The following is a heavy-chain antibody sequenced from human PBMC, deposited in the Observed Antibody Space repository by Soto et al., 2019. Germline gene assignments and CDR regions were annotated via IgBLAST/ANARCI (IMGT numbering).Heavy chain of an antibody. CDR1: GFSFSRYA. CDR3: ATHTAMVGSYWYFDL. D-gene: IGHD5-18*01. CDR2: MTGSGGDI. V-gene: IGHV3-23*01. Sequence: EVQLLESGGGLVQPGGSLRLSCAASGFSFSRYAMMWVRQAPGKGQEWVAGMTGSGGDIRYADSVKGRFTISKDNSKNTLYLQMNSLRAEDTAVYYCATHTAMVGSYWYFDLWGRGTLVTVSS. J-gene: IGHJ2*01.